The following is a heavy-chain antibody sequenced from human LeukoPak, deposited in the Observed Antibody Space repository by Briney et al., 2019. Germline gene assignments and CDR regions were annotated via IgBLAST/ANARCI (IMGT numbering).Heavy chain of an antibody. V-gene: IGHV3-30*03. D-gene: IGHD5-24*01. CDR2: ISYDGSNK. CDR1: GFTFSSYG. Sequence: WGSLRLSCAASGFTFSSYGMHWVRQAPGKGLEWGAVISYDGSNKYYADSVKGRFTISRDNSKNTLYLQMNSLRAEDTAVYYCARWRDGYTFDYWGQGTLVTVSS. J-gene: IGHJ4*02. CDR3: ARWRDGYTFDY.